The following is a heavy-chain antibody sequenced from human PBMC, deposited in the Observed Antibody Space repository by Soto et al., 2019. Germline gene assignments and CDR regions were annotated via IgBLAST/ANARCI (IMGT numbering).Heavy chain of an antibody. CDR2: IIPIIGTA. CDR1: GGTFNNYA. D-gene: IGHD5-12*01. J-gene: IGHJ4*02. Sequence: QVQLVQSGAEVKKPGSSVKVSCKASGGTFNNYAISWVRQAPGQGLEWMGWIIPIIGTADYAHKFQGRLAISADESTGTTFRALSSLRYDDTALYYCARGGVDVVATSAFDYWGQGTLVTVSS. V-gene: IGHV1-69*01. CDR3: ARGGVDVVATSAFDY.